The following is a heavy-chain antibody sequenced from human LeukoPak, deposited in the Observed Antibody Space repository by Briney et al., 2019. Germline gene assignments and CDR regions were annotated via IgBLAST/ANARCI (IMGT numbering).Heavy chain of an antibody. D-gene: IGHD1-26*01. J-gene: IGHJ3*02. V-gene: IGHV3-30*02. CDR2: IRYGGSKS. CDR1: GFTFNSYG. Sequence: GGSLRLSCAASGFTFNSYGMHWVRQARGKGVGWGAFIRYGGSKSYCADSVKGRFALSRDNSKNTLYLQMSSLRPEDTAVYFCAKDGGGGSYFAFDIWGQGTMVTVSS. CDR3: AKDGGGGSYFAFDI.